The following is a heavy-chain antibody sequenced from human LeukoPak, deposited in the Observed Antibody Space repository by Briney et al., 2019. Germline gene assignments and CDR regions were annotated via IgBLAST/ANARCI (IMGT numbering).Heavy chain of an antibody. Sequence: PSETLSLTCSVSGGSISSNSYYWAWIRQPPGKGLEWIGSIYFGGSPSYNASLQSRITVSVDTSKNQFSLKLSSVTAADTAVYYCARGDNWNYGEDYWGQGTLVTVSS. D-gene: IGHD1-7*01. CDR2: IYFGGSP. V-gene: IGHV4-39*07. CDR1: GGSISSNSYY. J-gene: IGHJ4*02. CDR3: ARGDNWNYGEDY.